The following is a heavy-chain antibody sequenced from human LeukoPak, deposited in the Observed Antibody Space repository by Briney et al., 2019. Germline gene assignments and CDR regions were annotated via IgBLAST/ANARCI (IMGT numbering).Heavy chain of an antibody. Sequence: SAKVPCKASGGTFSSYAISWVRQAPGQGLEWMGRIIPILGIANYAQKFQGRVTITADKSTSTAYMELSSLRSEDTAVYYCARYYYDSSGYYSHWFDYWGQGTLVTVSS. CDR2: IIPILGIA. CDR1: GGTFSSYA. J-gene: IGHJ4*02. V-gene: IGHV1-69*04. CDR3: ARYYYDSSGYYSHWFDY. D-gene: IGHD3-22*01.